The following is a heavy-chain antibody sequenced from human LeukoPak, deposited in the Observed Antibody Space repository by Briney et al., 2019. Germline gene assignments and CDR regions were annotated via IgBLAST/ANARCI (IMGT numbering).Heavy chain of an antibody. CDR3: ARDYYDSSGDFDY. J-gene: IGHJ4*02. Sequence: ASVKVSCKASGYTFTSYDINWVRQATGQGLEWMGWMNPNSGNTGYAQTFQGRVTMTRNTSISTAYMELSSLRSEDTAVYYCARDYYDSSGDFDYWGQGTLVTVSS. CDR2: MNPNSGNT. CDR1: GYTFTSYD. D-gene: IGHD3-22*01. V-gene: IGHV1-8*01.